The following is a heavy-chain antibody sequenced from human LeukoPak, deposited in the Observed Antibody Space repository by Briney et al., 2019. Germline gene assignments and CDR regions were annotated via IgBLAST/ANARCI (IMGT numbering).Heavy chain of an antibody. CDR2: IRYDGSNK. D-gene: IGHD6-13*01. CDR3: AKDNGIGYSSSWY. CDR1: GFTFSSYG. V-gene: IGHV3-30*02. Sequence: AGGSLRLSCAASGFTFSSYGMHWVRQAPGKGLEWVAFIRYDGSNKYYADSVKGRFTISRDNSKNTLYLQMNSLRAEDTAVYYCAKDNGIGYSSSWYWGQGTLVTVSS. J-gene: IGHJ4*02.